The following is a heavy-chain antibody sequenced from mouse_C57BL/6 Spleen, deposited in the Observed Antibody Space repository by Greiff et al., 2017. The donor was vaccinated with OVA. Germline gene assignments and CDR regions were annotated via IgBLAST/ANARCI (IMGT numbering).Heavy chain of an antibody. CDR3: ARRGPYYSNTGYFDV. CDR1: GYTFTDYN. V-gene: IGHV1-18*01. Sequence: VQLQQSGPELVKPGASVKIPCKASGYTFTDYNMDWVKQSHGKSLEWIGDINPNNGGTIYNQKFKGKATLTVDKSSSTAYMELRSLTSEDTAVYYCARRGPYYSNTGYFDVWGTGTTVTVSS. J-gene: IGHJ1*03. CDR2: INPNNGGT. D-gene: IGHD2-5*01.